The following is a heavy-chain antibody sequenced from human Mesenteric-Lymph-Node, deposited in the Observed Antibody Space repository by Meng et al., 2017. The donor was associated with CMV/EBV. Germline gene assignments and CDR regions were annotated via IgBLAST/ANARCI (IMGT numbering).Heavy chain of an antibody. CDR3: TKELIPIAIESSFNV. Sequence: GGSLRLSCAASGFTFSSYAMSWVRQAPGKGLEWVSAISGSGGSTYYADSVKGRFTTSRDNSRTSLYLQMNSLTTEDTALYYCTKELIPIAIESSFNVWGQGTMVTVSS. V-gene: IGHV3-23*01. CDR1: GFTFSSYA. J-gene: IGHJ3*01. D-gene: IGHD2-21*01. CDR2: ISGSGGST.